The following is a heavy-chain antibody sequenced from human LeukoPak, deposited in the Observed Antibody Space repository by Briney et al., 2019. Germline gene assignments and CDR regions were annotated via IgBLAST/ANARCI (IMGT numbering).Heavy chain of an antibody. V-gene: IGHV3-20*04. Sequence: GGSLRLSCAASGFTLDDYGMSWVRQVPGKGLEWICGINWNGDGTGYADSVKGRFTVSRDNAKNSLYLQMDSLRAEDTALYYCARLGGPDYYFYYYMDVWGKGTTVIVSS. CDR3: ARLGGPDYYFYYYMDV. CDR1: GFTLDDYG. J-gene: IGHJ6*03. D-gene: IGHD1-26*01. CDR2: INWNGDGT.